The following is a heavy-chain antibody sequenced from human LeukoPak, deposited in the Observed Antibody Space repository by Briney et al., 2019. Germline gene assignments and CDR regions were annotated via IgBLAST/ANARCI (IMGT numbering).Heavy chain of an antibody. CDR3: ARYYDILTGHPGADDAFDI. CDR1: GYTFTGYY. J-gene: IGHJ3*02. CDR2: INPNSGGT. V-gene: IGHV1-2*02. D-gene: IGHD3-9*01. Sequence: AASVKVSCKASGYTFTGYYMHRVRQAPGQGLEWMGWINPNSGGTNYAQKFQGRVTMTRDTSISTAYMKLSRLRSDDTAVYYCARYYDILTGHPGADDAFDIWGQGTMVTVSS.